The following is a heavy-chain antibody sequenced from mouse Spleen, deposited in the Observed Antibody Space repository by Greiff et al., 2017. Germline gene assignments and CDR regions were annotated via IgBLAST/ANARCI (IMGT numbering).Heavy chain of an antibody. J-gene: IGHJ2*01. CDR3: ARHVLLYYRFPDY. Sequence: EVMLVESGGDLVKPGGSLKLSCAASGFTFSSYGMSWVRQTPDKRLEWVATISSGGSYTYYPDSVKGRFTISSDNAKNNLYLQLSSLRSEDTAVYYCARHVLLYYRFPDYWGQGTTLTVSS. CDR1: GFTFSSYG. D-gene: IGHD2-14*01. CDR2: ISSGGSYT. V-gene: IGHV5-6*01.